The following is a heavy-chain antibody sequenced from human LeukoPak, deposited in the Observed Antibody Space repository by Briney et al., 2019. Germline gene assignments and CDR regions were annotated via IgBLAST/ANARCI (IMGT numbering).Heavy chain of an antibody. D-gene: IGHD6-19*01. Sequence: SETLSLTCTVSGGSISSYYWSWIRQPPGKGLEWIGYIYYSGSTNYNPSLKSQVTISVDTSKNQFSLKLSSVTAADTAVYYCAREREAAVADFHDAFDIWGQGTMVTVSS. CDR1: GGSISSYY. V-gene: IGHV4-59*01. J-gene: IGHJ3*02. CDR3: AREREAAVADFHDAFDI. CDR2: IYYSGST.